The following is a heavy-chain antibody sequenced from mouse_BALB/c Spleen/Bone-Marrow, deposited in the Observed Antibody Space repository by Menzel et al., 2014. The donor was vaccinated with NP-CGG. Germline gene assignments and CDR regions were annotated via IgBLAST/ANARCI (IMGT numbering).Heavy chain of an antibody. D-gene: IGHD1-2*01. Sequence: QVQLQQSGPGLVAPSQSLSITCTVSGFSLTTYVLHWVRQPPGKALEWLGVIWSDGSTTYNSALKSRLSISKDNSKSQVFLKMSSLQTDDTAMYYCATSLLRPAMDYWGQGTSVTVSS. CDR1: GFSLTTYV. CDR3: ATSLLRPAMDY. CDR2: IWSDGST. J-gene: IGHJ4*01. V-gene: IGHV2-6*02.